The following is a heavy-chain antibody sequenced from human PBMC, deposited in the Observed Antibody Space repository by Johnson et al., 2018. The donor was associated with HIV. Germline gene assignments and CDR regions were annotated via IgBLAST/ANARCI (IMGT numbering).Heavy chain of an antibody. CDR3: TQGGGYGEDDAFDI. Sequence: QVQLVESGGGVVQPGRSLRLSCAASGFTFNSYAMHWVRQAPGKGLEWVAVISYDGSNQYYADSAKGRFTISRDNSKNTVYLQMNSLRPEDTALYYCTQGGGYGEDDAFDIWGQGTMVTVSS. CDR2: ISYDGSNQ. D-gene: IGHD3-22*01. J-gene: IGHJ3*02. V-gene: IGHV3-30*04. CDR1: GFTFNSYA.